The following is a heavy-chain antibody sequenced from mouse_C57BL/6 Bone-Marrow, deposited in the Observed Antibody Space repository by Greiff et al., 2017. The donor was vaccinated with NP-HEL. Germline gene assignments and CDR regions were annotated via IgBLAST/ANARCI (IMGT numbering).Heavy chain of an antibody. CDR2: IYPRSGNT. J-gene: IGHJ2*01. Sequence: QVHVKQSGAELARPGASVKLSCKASGYTFTSYGISWVKQRTGQGLEWIGEIYPRSGNTYYNEKFKGKATLTADKSSSTAYMELRSLTSEDSAVYFCASVPHYYGHYFDYWGQGTTLTVSS. V-gene: IGHV1-81*01. CDR1: GYTFTSYG. CDR3: ASVPHYYGHYFDY. D-gene: IGHD1-2*01.